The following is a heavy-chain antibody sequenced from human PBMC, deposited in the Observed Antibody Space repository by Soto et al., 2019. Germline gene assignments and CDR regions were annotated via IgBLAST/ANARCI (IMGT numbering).Heavy chain of an antibody. D-gene: IGHD2-8*01. V-gene: IGHV1-2*02. CDR1: GYTCTGYY. CDR3: ARGDSTDCSNGVCSFFYNHDMDV. J-gene: IGHJ6*02. CDR2: IIPNIGSA. Sequence: SVKVSCRASGYTCTGYYMHWVRQAPGQGLELMGWIIPNIGSANYAQKFQGRVTITADKSTSTAYMELSSLRSDDTAIYYCARGDSTDCSNGVCSFFYNHDMDVWGQGTTVTVSS.